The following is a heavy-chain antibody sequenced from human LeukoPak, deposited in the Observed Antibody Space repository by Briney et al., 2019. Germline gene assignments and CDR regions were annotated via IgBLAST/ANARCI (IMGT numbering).Heavy chain of an antibody. Sequence: GGSLRLSCAASGFTFSSYAMSWVRQAPGKGLEWVSSISSSSSYIYYADSVKGRFTISRDNAKNSLYLQMNSLRAEDTAVYYCAREVSSGWYYFDYWGQGTLVTVSS. CDR1: GFTFSSYA. CDR2: ISSSSSYI. J-gene: IGHJ4*02. V-gene: IGHV3-21*01. CDR3: AREVSSGWYYFDY. D-gene: IGHD6-19*01.